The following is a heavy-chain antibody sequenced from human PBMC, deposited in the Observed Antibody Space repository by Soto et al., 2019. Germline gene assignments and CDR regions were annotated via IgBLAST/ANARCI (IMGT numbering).Heavy chain of an antibody. CDR2: IYHSGSP. CDR1: SGSIFTTNW. J-gene: IGHJ3*01. V-gene: IGHV4-4*02. Sequence: QVQLQESGPGLVKPSGTLSLTCAASSGSIFTTNWWSWVRQSPGRGLQWIGDIYHSGSPKYNPSLKSRVVISIDKSKDRFFLTLTSVTAADTAVYYCARKPDVATAKVGGGYVFDVWGQGTMVTVSS. CDR3: ARKPDVATAKVGGGYVFDV. D-gene: IGHD3-16*01.